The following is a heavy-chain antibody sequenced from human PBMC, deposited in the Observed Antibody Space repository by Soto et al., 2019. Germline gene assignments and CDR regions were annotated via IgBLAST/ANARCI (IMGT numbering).Heavy chain of an antibody. V-gene: IGHV4-61*01. D-gene: IGHD1-7*01. J-gene: IGHJ6*02. CDR1: GGSVSSGNYY. CDR3: PRKNLGTGTTDYYFGMDV. CDR2: IDYSGDT. Sequence: PSETLSLTCTVSGGSVSSGNYYWSWIRQPPGKGLEGSGHIDYSGDTKYNPSLRSRVTISVDTAKNKFSLKVNSVTAADTAVYYCPRKNLGTGTTDYYFGMDVWGQGTTVTVSS.